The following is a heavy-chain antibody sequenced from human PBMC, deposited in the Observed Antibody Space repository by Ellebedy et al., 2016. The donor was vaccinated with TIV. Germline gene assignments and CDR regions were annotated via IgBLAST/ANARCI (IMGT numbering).Heavy chain of an antibody. D-gene: IGHD3-9*01. J-gene: IGHJ6*02. CDR1: GASISSNNW. V-gene: IGHV4-4*02. Sequence: SETLSLXXAVSGASISSNNWWSWVRQPPGNGLEWIGDLFHTGRTNYNPSLKSRVTISVEKSKNQFSLVLRSVTAADTAIDYCARILTAYYNQYYDGMGVWGQGTTVTVSS. CDR3: ARILTAYYNQYYDGMGV. CDR2: LFHTGRT.